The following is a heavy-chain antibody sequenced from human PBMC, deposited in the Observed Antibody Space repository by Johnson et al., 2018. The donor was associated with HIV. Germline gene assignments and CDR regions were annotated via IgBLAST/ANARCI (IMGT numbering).Heavy chain of an antibody. D-gene: IGHD3-16*01. CDR1: GFTFDDYA. Sequence: VQLVESGGGLVQPGRSLRLSCAASGFTFDDYAMHWVRQAPGKGLEWVSGISWNSGSIGYADSVKGRFTISRDNAKNSLYLQMNGLRAEDTALYYCARDLKVGAPDAFDIWGQGTMVTVAS. V-gene: IGHV3-9*01. J-gene: IGHJ3*02. CDR3: ARDLKVGAPDAFDI. CDR2: ISWNSGSI.